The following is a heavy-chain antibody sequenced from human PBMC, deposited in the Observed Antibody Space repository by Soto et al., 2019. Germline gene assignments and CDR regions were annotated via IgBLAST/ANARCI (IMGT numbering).Heavy chain of an antibody. V-gene: IGHV4-34*01. CDR1: GGSFSGYY. D-gene: IGHD2-21*02. CDR3: ARVTGMDV. CDR2: INHSGST. J-gene: IGHJ6*02. Sequence: SETLSLTCAVYGGSFSGYYWSWIRQPPGKGLEWIGEINHSGSTNYDPSLKRRVTISVDTSKKQFSLNLSSVTAADTAVYYCARVTGMDVWGQGTTVTVSS.